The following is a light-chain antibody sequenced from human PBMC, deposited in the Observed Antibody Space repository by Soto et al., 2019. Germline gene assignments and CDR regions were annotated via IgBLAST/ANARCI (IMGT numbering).Light chain of an antibody. CDR3: QQYGTSPLWT. CDR1: ESISGSS. CDR2: GAS. J-gene: IGKJ1*01. Sequence: VLTQSPGTLSLSPGERATLSCRASESISGSSLAWYQQKPGQAPRLLIYGASTRATGIPDRFSGSGSGTDFTLTISRLEPEDFVVHYCQQYGTSPLWTFGQGTKVEIK. V-gene: IGKV3-20*01.